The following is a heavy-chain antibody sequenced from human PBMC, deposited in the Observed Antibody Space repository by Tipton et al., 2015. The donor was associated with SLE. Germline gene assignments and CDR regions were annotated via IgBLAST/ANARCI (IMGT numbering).Heavy chain of an antibody. CDR2: ISSSSSYI. D-gene: IGHD3-10*02. Sequence: SLRLSCAASGFTFSNYRMNWVRQAPGKGLEWVSSISSSSSYIDYADSVKGRFTISRDNAKNSLYLQMISLRAEDTAVYSCARGVGMLGDLSSDNWFDPWGQGTLVTVSS. V-gene: IGHV3-21*01. J-gene: IGHJ5*02. CDR3: ARGVGMLGDLSSDNWFDP. CDR1: GFTFSNYR.